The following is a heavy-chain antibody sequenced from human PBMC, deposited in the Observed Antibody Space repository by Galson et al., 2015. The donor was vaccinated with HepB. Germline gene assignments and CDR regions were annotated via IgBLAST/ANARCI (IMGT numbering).Heavy chain of an antibody. CDR3: AAVAYNYYYYYMDV. D-gene: IGHD1-14*01. V-gene: IGHV1-2*06. J-gene: IGHJ6*03. CDR2: INPNSGGT. CDR1: GYTFTGYY. Sequence: SVKVSCKASGYTFTGYYMHWVRQAPGQGLEWMGRINPNSGGTNYAQKFQGRVTMTRDTSISTAYMELSRLRSDDTAVYYCAAVAYNYYYYYMDVWGKGTTVTVSS.